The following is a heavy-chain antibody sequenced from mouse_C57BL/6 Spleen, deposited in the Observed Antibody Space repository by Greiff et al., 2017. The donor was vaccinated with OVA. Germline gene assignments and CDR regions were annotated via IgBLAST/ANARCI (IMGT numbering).Heavy chain of an antibody. Sequence: QVQLKQPGTELVKPGASVKLSCKASGYTFTSYWMHWVKQRPGQGLEWIGNINPSNGGTNYNEKFKSKATLTVDKSSSTAYMQLSSLTSEDSAVYYCARLGITTVVATDYYAMDYWGQGTSVTVSS. CDR1: GYTFTSYW. V-gene: IGHV1-53*01. CDR2: INPSNGGT. J-gene: IGHJ4*01. CDR3: ARLGITTVVATDYYAMDY. D-gene: IGHD1-1*01.